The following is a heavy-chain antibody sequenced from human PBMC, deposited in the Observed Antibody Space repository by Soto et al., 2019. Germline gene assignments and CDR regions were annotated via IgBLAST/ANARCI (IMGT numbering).Heavy chain of an antibody. CDR1: GGSISSFY. V-gene: IGHV4-4*07. Sequence: KPSETLSLTCTVSGGSISSFYWSWIRQPAGKGLEWIGRIYSGGRNNYNPSLKSRVTMSVDTSKNQFSLRLSSVTAADTAMYYCARDRTAVAVVWFDPWGQGTLVTVSS. J-gene: IGHJ5*02. CDR3: ARDRTAVAVVWFDP. CDR2: IYSGGRN. D-gene: IGHD6-19*01.